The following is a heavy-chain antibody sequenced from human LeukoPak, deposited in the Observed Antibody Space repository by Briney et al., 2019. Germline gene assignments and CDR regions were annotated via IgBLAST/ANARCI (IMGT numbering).Heavy chain of an antibody. J-gene: IGHJ6*03. Sequence: SQTLSLTCTVSGGSISSGSYYWSWIRQPAGKGLEWIGRIYTSGSTNYNPSLKSRVTISVDTSKNQFSLKLSSVTAADTAVYYCARALGYCSSTSCYRGYYYYYMDVWGKGTTVTVSS. D-gene: IGHD2-2*02. CDR1: GGSISSGSYY. CDR3: ARALGYCSSTSCYRGYYYYYMDV. V-gene: IGHV4-61*02. CDR2: IYTSGST.